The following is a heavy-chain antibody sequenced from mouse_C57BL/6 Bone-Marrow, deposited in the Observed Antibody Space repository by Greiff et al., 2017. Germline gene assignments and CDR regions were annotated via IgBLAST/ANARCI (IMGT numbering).Heavy chain of an antibody. Sequence: QVQLQQSGAELVRPGTSVKVSCKASGYAFTNYLIAWVKQRPGQGLEWIGVINPGSGGTNYNEKFKGKTTLPADTSSSTAYMQLSSLTSEDAEVYFCARSKNWDSLFAYWGQGTLVTVSA. CDR2: INPGSGGT. CDR3: ARSKNWDSLFAY. V-gene: IGHV1-54*01. J-gene: IGHJ3*01. CDR1: GYAFTNYL. D-gene: IGHD4-1*01.